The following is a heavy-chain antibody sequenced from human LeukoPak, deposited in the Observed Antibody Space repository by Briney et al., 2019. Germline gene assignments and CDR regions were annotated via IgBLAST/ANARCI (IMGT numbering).Heavy chain of an antibody. CDR2: ISYDGSNK. V-gene: IGHV3-30*18. J-gene: IGHJ4*02. Sequence: GGSLRLSCAASGFTFSRYGMHWVRQAPGKGLEWVAVISYDGSNKYYVDSVKGRFTFSKDNSKNTLYLQMNSLRAEDTAVYYCAKDRDILTGYLDYWGQGTLVTVSS. CDR1: GFTFSRYG. CDR3: AKDRDILTGYLDY. D-gene: IGHD3-9*01.